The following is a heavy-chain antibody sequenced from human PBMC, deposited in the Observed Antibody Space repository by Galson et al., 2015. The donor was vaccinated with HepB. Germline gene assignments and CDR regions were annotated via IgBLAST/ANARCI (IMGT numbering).Heavy chain of an antibody. CDR1: GISISGSQYY. V-gene: IGHV4-39*01. CDR3: ARPLVLNGRFTPGVGPFHI. Sequence: ETLSLTCDVSGISISGSQYYWGWIRQSPKRGLEWIGSIYYGGRTYFSPSFQSRVAMSVDTSKNQLSLTLSSVTAADTAVYHCARPLVLNGRFTPGVGPFHIWGHGTLVTVSA. D-gene: IGHD2-8*01. J-gene: IGHJ3*02. CDR2: IYYGGRT.